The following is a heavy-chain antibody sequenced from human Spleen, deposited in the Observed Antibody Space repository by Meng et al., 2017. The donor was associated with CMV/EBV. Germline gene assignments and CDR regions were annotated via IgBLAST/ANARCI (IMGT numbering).Heavy chain of an antibody. V-gene: IGHV2-70D*14. Sequence: SSPTLVKPTQTLTLTCTFSGFSLSSSGMRVSWIRQPPGKALEWLARIDWDDDKLYRTSLRTRVTISKNTSKNQVVITMTNMDPVDTATYYCARTRLKIGESRSVYYVDYWGQGTLVTVSS. CDR3: ARTRLKIGESRSVYYVDY. D-gene: IGHD3-10*01. J-gene: IGHJ4*02. CDR1: GFSLSSSGMR. CDR2: IDWDDDK.